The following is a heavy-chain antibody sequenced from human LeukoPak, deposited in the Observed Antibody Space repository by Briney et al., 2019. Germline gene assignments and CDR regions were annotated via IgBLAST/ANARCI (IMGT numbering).Heavy chain of an antibody. CDR2: ISASGGNS. CDR3: AKGDYDRSGTFDC. CDR1: GFTFSSYA. Sequence: GGSLRLSCAASGFTFSSYAMTWVRQAPGKGLEWVSAISASGGNSYYADSVKGRFTTFRDNSQKTLVLQMNSLRAEDTAVYYCAKGDYDRSGTFDCWGQGTLVTVSS. V-gene: IGHV3-23*01. J-gene: IGHJ4*02. D-gene: IGHD3-22*01.